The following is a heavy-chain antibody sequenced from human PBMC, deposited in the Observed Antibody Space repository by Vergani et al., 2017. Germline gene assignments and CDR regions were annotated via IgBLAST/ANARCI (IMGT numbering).Heavy chain of an antibody. CDR1: GGTFSSYA. CDR2: IIPNSGGT. J-gene: IGHJ4*02. CDR3: ARDEKDILADY. V-gene: IGHV1-2*02. Sequence: QVQLVQSGAEVKKPGSSVKVSCKASGGTFSSYAISWVRQAPGQGLEWMGGIIPNSGGTNYAQKFQGRVTMTRDTSISTAYMELSRLRSDDTAVYYCARDEKDILADYWGQGTLVTVSS. D-gene: IGHD3-9*01.